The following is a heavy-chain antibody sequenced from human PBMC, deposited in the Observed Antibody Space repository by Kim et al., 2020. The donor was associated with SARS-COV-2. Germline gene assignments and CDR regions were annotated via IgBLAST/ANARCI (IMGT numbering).Heavy chain of an antibody. Sequence: ASVKVSCKASGYTFTSYAMHWVRQAPGQRLEWMGWINAGNGNTKYSQKFQGRVTITRDTSASTAYMELSSLRSEDTAVYYCARVVAATPNFDYWGQGTLVTVSS. D-gene: IGHD2-15*01. CDR3: ARVVAATPNFDY. CDR1: GYTFTSYA. J-gene: IGHJ4*02. CDR2: INAGNGNT. V-gene: IGHV1-3*01.